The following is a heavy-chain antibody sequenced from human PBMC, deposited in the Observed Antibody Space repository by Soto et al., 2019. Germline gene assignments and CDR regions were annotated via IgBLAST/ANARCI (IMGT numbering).Heavy chain of an antibody. D-gene: IGHD1-26*01. Sequence: GGSLRLSCAASGFTFSNYVMHWVRQAPGKGLEWVALISYDESTKYYTDSVKGRFTISRDNSKNTLYLQMNSLRAEDTAVYYCAMDKIVGIHYFDYWGQGTLLNISS. CDR2: ISYDESTK. V-gene: IGHV3-30*03. J-gene: IGHJ4*02. CDR3: AMDKIVGIHYFDY. CDR1: GFTFSNYV.